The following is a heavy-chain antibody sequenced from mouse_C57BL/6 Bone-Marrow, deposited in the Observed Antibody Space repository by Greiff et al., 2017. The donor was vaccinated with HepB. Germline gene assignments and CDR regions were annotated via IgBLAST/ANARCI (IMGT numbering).Heavy chain of an antibody. D-gene: IGHD2-1*01. CDR3: ALYGNPFAY. CDR1: GYTFTSYW. Sequence: QVQLQQPGAELVMPGASVKLSCKASGYTFTSYWMHWVKQRPGKGLEWIGEIDPSDSYTNYNQKFKGKSTLTVDKSSSTAYMQLSSLTSEDSAVYYCALYGNPFAYWGQGTLVTVSA. J-gene: IGHJ3*01. CDR2: IDPSDSYT. V-gene: IGHV1-69*01.